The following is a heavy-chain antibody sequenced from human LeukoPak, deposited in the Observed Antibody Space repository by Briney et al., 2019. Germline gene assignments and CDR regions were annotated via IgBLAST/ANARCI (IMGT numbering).Heavy chain of an antibody. J-gene: IGHJ6*02. V-gene: IGHV4-59*01. CDR3: ARAGGWYLYYYGMDV. CDR2: IYYSGST. Sequence: SETLSLTCTVSGGSISSYYWNWIRQPPGKGLEWIGYIYYSGSTNYNPSLKSRVTISVDTSKNQFSLKLSSVTAADTAVYYCARAGGWYLYYYGMDVWGQGTTVTVSS. CDR1: GGSISSYY. D-gene: IGHD6-19*01.